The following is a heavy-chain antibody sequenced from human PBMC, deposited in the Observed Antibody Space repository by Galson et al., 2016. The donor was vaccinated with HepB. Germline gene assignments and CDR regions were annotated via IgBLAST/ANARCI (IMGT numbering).Heavy chain of an antibody. J-gene: IGHJ4*02. CDR1: GFNFSIYR. CDR2: IKQDGSAK. Sequence: SLRLSCAASGFNFSIYRMTWVRQAPGKGLEWVANIKQDGSAKYFVDSVKGRFTASRDNAKNSLYLHMNSLRAEDSAVYYCVRARGFDYWGLGALVTVSS. CDR3: VRARGFDY. V-gene: IGHV3-7*03.